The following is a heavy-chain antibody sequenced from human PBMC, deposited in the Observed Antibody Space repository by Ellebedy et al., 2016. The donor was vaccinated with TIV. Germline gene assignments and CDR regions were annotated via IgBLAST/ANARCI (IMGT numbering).Heavy chain of an antibody. CDR1: GFTFSSYG. V-gene: IGHV3-33*01. Sequence: GESLKISCAASGFTFSSYGMHWVRQAPGKGLEWVAVIWYDAFNKYYADSVKGRFTISRDNSKNTLYPQMDSLSAEDTAVYYCATHPFSQWLRFIDRWGQGTLVTVSS. J-gene: IGHJ5*02. CDR3: ATHPFSQWLRFIDR. CDR2: IWYDAFNK. D-gene: IGHD6-19*01.